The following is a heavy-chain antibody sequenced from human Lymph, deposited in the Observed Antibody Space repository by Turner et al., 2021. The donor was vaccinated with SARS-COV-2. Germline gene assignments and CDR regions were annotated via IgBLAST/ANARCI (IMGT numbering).Heavy chain of an antibody. D-gene: IGHD1-1*01. J-gene: IGHJ4*02. CDR3: ATLKSNWKILTGRYYFDF. V-gene: IGHV1-24*01. CDR2: FDPEDGET. CDR1: GSTLTELS. Sequence: QVQLVQSGAEVKPPGASVKVSCKVSGSTLTELSIHWERQAPGKGLECMGGFDPEDGETIYAQKFKGRVTMTEYTSTDTAYMELSSLRSEDTAVYDCATLKSNWKILTGRYYFDFWGQGTLVTVSS.